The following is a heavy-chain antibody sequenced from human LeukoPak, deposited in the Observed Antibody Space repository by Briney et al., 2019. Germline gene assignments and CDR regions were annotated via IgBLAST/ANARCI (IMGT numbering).Heavy chain of an antibody. CDR1: GGTFSSYA. CDR3: ARDLIPLGGVVGGWWFDP. CDR2: IIPIFGTT. V-gene: IGHV1-69*05. Sequence: SVKVSCKASGGTFSSYAISWVRQAPGQGLEWMGGIIPIFGTTNYAQKFQGRVTITTDESTSTAYMELSSLKSEDTAVYYCARDLIPLGGVVGGWWFDPWGQGTLVTVSS. J-gene: IGHJ5*02. D-gene: IGHD2-15*01.